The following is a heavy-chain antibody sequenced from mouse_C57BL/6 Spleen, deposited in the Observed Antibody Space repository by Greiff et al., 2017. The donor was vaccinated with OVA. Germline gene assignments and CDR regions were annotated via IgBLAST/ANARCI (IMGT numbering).Heavy chain of an antibody. Sequence: VQLQQSGPELVKPGASVKISCKASGYAFSSSWMNWVKQRPGKGLEWIGRIYPGDGDTNYNGKFKGKATLTADKSSSTAYMQLSSLTSEDSAVYFCARSGTTVPYFDYWGQGTTLTVSS. CDR2: IYPGDGDT. J-gene: IGHJ2*01. CDR1: GYAFSSSW. CDR3: ARSGTTVPYFDY. D-gene: IGHD1-1*01. V-gene: IGHV1-82*01.